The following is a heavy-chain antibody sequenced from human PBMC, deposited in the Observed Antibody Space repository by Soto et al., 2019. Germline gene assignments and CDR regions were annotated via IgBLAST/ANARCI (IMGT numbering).Heavy chain of an antibody. J-gene: IGHJ5*02. Sequence: PSETLSLTCTVSGGSISSGYYYWSWIRQPPGKGLEWIGYIYYSGSTNYNPSLESRVTISVDTSKNQFSLKLSSVTAADTAVYYCATAPREGYCSGGSCSVWFDPWGQGTLVTVSS. CDR2: IYYSGST. D-gene: IGHD2-15*01. CDR3: ATAPREGYCSGGSCSVWFDP. V-gene: IGHV4-61*01. CDR1: GGSISSGYYY.